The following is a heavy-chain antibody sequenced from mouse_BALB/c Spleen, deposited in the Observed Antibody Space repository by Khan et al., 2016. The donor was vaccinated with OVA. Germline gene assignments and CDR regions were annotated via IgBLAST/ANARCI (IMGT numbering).Heavy chain of an antibody. V-gene: IGHV3-5*02. D-gene: IGHD1-1*01. CDR3: ARDYGSLYWYFDV. J-gene: IGHJ1*01. Sequence: EVKLLESGPGLVKPSQTVSLTCTVTGISITSGNYRWSWIRQFPGNKLEWIGNIYYSGTVTYNPSLTSRTTITRDTSKNQFFLEMNSLTAEDTVTYYCARDYGSLYWYFDVWGAGTTVTVSS. CDR2: IYYSGTV. CDR1: GISITSGNYR.